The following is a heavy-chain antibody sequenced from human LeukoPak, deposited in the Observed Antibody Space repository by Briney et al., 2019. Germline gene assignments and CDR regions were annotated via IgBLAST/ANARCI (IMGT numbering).Heavy chain of an antibody. V-gene: IGHV3-7*01. CDR3: ARGRGWVDH. Sequence: GGSLRLSCAASGFTFTAYAVSWFRQTPEKGLEWVANIHDDGIVAHCVDSVKGRFTISRDNARNSVNLQLNSLRVEDTALYYCARGRGWVDHWGQGTLVTVSS. CDR2: IHDDGIVA. D-gene: IGHD3-16*01. J-gene: IGHJ4*02. CDR1: GFTFTAYA.